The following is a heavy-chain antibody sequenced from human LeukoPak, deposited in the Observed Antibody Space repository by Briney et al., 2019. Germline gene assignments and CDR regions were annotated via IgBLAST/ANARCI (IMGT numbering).Heavy chain of an antibody. CDR3: ARGAGDDSSGYVDY. CDR1: GGSISGDY. J-gene: IGHJ4*02. CDR2: IHYTGST. D-gene: IGHD3-22*01. V-gene: IGHV4-59*12. Sequence: SETLSLTCTVSGGSISGDYWSWIRQPPGKGLEWIGYIHYTGSTNYNPSLKSRVTISVDTSKNQFSLKLSSVTAADTAVYYCARGAGDDSSGYVDYWGQGTLVTVSS.